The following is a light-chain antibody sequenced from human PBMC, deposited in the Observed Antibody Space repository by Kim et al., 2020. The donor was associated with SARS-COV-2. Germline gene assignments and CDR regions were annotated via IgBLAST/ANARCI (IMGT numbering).Light chain of an antibody. V-gene: IGLV3-21*04. CDR1: DIGTKS. J-gene: IGLJ3*02. Sequence: APGKTATLTCGGDDIGTKSVHWYQQKPGQAPVLVIYYDTDRPSGIPERFSASNSGSTATLTVSRVEAGDEADYYCQVWDSGSDHWVFGGGTQLTVL. CDR3: QVWDSGSDHWV. CDR2: YDT.